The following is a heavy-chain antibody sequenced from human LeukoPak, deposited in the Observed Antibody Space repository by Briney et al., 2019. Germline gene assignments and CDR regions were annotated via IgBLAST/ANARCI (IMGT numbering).Heavy chain of an antibody. D-gene: IGHD3-9*01. CDR1: GFSFSTHW. CDR3: VTDRDSDWRKRSDY. J-gene: IGHJ4*02. Sequence: GGSLRLSCAASGFSFSTHWMNWFRQVPGKGLEWVANINEDGSETNYVDSVKGRFTISRDNAENSLYVQMNSLGVEDTAVYYCVTDRDSDWRKRSDYWSQGALVTVSS. CDR2: INEDGSET. V-gene: IGHV3-7*01.